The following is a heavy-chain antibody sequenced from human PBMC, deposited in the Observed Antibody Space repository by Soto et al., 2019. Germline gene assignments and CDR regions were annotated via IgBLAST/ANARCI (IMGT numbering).Heavy chain of an antibody. Sequence: LENPLLICTVSWDSIISTMGWSWVRQSPGKGLEWIAYIYQSGTPYYNPSLKSRATISIDRSKNQFSLMLDSVTAADTAVYYCARDLRLDSWGQGTLVTVS. CDR1: WDSIISTMG. CDR2: IYQSGTP. CDR3: ARDLRLDS. D-gene: IGHD2-21*02. J-gene: IGHJ4*02. V-gene: IGHV4-4*02.